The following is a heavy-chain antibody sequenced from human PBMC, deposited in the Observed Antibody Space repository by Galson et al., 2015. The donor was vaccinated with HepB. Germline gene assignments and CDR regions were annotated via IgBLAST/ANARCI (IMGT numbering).Heavy chain of an antibody. CDR1: GYSFTGYH. D-gene: IGHD6-19*01. V-gene: IGHV1-2*06. CDR2: INPHSGGT. Sequence: SVKVSCKGSGYSFTGYHIHWVRQAPGQGLEWMGRINPHSGGTNYAQRFQGRVTMTRDAWDMPINTAFMELRGLTSDDTAVYYCARAHSGSSLDVWGQGTTVIVSS. J-gene: IGHJ6*02. CDR3: ARAHSGSSLDV.